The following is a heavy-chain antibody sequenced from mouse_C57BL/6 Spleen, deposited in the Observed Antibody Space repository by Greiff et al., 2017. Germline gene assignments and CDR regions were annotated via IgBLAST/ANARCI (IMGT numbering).Heavy chain of an antibody. J-gene: IGHJ3*01. Sequence: EVKLQESGPELVKPGASVKIPCKASGYTFTDYNMDWVKQSHGKSLEWIGDINPDNGGTIYNQKFKGKATLTIDKSSRTAYMELRSLTSEDTAVYYCARRGYDPFTYWGQGTLVTVSA. CDR3: ARRGYDPFTY. V-gene: IGHV1-18*01. CDR1: GYTFTDYN. CDR2: INPDNGGT. D-gene: IGHD2-2*01.